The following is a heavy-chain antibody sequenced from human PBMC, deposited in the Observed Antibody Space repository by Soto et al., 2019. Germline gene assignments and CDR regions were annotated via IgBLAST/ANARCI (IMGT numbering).Heavy chain of an antibody. D-gene: IGHD2-15*01. CDR2: ISSSGSTI. V-gene: IGHV3-11*01. Sequence: VGSLRLSCAASGCTCSDYYMSWIRQAPGKGLEWVSYISSSGSTIYYADSVKGRFTISRDNAKNSLYLQMNSLRAEDTAVYYCAREYCSGGSCYSYAFDIWGQGTMVTVSS. CDR1: GCTCSDYY. CDR3: AREYCSGGSCYSYAFDI. J-gene: IGHJ3*02.